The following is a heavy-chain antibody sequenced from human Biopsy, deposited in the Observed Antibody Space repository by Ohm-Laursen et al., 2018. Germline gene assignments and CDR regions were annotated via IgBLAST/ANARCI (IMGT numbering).Heavy chain of an antibody. CDR1: GESFNGYY. V-gene: IGHV4-34*01. J-gene: IGHJ6*02. CDR2: INHSGRT. Sequence: PSETLSLTCAVYGESFNGYYWSWIRQTPGKGLEWIGEINHSGRTNYNPSLKSRLTISVDTSKNQFSLKLTSVAAADTAVYYCARDLIAYCPTTSCDNFGMDVWGQGTTVTVSS. CDR3: ARDLIAYCPTTSCDNFGMDV. D-gene: IGHD2-2*01.